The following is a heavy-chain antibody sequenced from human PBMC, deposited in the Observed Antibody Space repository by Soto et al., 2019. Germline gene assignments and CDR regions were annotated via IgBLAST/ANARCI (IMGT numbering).Heavy chain of an antibody. CDR2: IDPSDSYT. J-gene: IGHJ6*02. Sequence: PGESLKISCKGSGYSFTSYWISWVRQMPGKGLEWMGRIDPSDSYTNYSPSFQGHVTISADKSISTAYLQWSSLKASDTAMYYCARHGITEYYYYGMDVWGQGTTVTVSS. CDR3: ARHGITEYYYYGMDV. CDR1: GYSFTSYW. V-gene: IGHV5-10-1*01. D-gene: IGHD3-16*01.